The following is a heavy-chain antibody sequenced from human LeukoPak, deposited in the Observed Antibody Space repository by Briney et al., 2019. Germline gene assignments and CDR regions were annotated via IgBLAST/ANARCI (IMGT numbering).Heavy chain of an antibody. V-gene: IGHV4-39*07. J-gene: IGHJ5*02. CDR2: IFYTGST. Sequence: KSSETLSLTCTVSSGSISTSNYYWGWVRQPPGKALEWIGNIFYTGSTYYSPSLKSRVTISLDTSRNQFSLNLSSVTAADTAVYYCARDHLSGWQLNWFDPWGQGTLVTVSS. CDR1: SGSISTSNYY. CDR3: ARDHLSGWQLNWFDP. D-gene: IGHD6-19*01.